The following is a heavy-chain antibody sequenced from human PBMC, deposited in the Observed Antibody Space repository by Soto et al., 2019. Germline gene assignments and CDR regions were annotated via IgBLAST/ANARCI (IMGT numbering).Heavy chain of an antibody. CDR1: GFTFSSYG. V-gene: IGHV3-33*01. J-gene: IGHJ4*02. D-gene: IGHD2-2*01. CDR3: ASGGTIVVVPAAISVDY. CDR2: IWYDGSNK. Sequence: QVQLVESGGGVVQPGRSLRLSCAASGFTFSSYGMHWVRQAPGKGLEWVAVIWYDGSNKYYADSVKGRFTISRDNSKNTLYLQMNSLRAEDTAVYYCASGGTIVVVPAAISVDYWGQGTLVTVS.